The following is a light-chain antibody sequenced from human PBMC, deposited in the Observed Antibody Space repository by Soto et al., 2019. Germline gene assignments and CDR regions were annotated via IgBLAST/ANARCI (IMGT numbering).Light chain of an antibody. Sequence: QSVLTQPASVSGSPGQSITISCTGTSSDAGTYNLVSWYQQHPGKAPKLMIYEGSKWPSGVSNRFSGSKSGNTASLTISWLQAEDEADYYCCSYADSTTYVFGTGTKLTVL. J-gene: IGLJ1*01. CDR2: EGS. CDR3: CSYADSTTYV. CDR1: SSDAGTYNL. V-gene: IGLV2-23*01.